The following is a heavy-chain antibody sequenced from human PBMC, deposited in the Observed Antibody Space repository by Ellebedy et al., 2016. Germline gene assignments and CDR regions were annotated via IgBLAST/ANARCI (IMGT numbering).Heavy chain of an antibody. CDR2: TYYRSKWYN. J-gene: IGHJ4*02. CDR1: GDSVSSNSAA. Sequence: SQTLSLTCAISGDSVSSNSAAWNWIRQSPSRGLEWLGRTYYRSKWYNDYAVSVKSRITINPDTSKNQFSLQLNSVTPEDTAVYYCARDAYDSSGYSDKYFDYWGQGTLVTVSS. D-gene: IGHD3-22*01. V-gene: IGHV6-1*01. CDR3: ARDAYDSSGYSDKYFDY.